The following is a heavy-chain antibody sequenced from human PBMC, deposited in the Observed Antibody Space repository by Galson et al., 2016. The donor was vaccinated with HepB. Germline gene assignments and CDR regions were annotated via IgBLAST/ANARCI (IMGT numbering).Heavy chain of an antibody. J-gene: IGHJ5*02. D-gene: IGHD3-22*01. CDR2: IIPIFGTT. Sequence: SVKVSCKASGGMYSSYAISWVRQAPGRGLEWMGGIIPIFGTTYYAQKFQGRVTITADKSTSTAYMELSSLRSEDTAVYYCTRRDSSGFYNAYNWFDPWGQGTLVTVSS. V-gene: IGHV1-69*06. CDR3: TRRDSSGFYNAYNWFDP. CDR1: GGMYSSYA.